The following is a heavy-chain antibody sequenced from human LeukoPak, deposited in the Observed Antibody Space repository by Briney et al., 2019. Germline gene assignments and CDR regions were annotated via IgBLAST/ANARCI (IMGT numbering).Heavy chain of an antibody. Sequence: SVKVSFKASGGTFSSYAISWVRQAPGQGLEWMGGIIPIFGTANYAQKFQGRVTITADESTSTAYMELSSLRSEDTAAYYCASPDSSGRPYYGMDVWGQGTTVTVSS. D-gene: IGHD6-19*01. J-gene: IGHJ6*02. CDR3: ASPDSSGRPYYGMDV. CDR1: GGTFSSYA. V-gene: IGHV1-69*13. CDR2: IIPIFGTA.